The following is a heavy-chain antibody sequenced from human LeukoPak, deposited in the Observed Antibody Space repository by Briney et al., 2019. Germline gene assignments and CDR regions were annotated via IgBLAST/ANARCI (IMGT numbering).Heavy chain of an antibody. J-gene: IGHJ4*02. D-gene: IGHD6-13*01. CDR3: ARGVYIAAAQYGY. CDR2: IYYSGTT. Sequence: SSETLSHTCTVSGGSISSYYWSWIRQPPGKGLEWIGYIYYSGTTNYNPSLKSRVTISVDTSKNQFSLKLSSVTAADTAVYYCARGVYIAAAQYGYWGQGTLVTVSS. V-gene: IGHV4-59*01. CDR1: GGSISSYY.